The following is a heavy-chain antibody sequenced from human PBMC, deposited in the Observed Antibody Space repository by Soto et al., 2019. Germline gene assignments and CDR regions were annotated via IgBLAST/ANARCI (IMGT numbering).Heavy chain of an antibody. CDR3: AKATNNLPHYCGGDCGFDY. CDR2: ISGSGGST. J-gene: IGHJ4*02. V-gene: IGHV3-23*01. D-gene: IGHD2-21*02. CDR1: GFTFSSYA. Sequence: PGGSLRLSCAASGFTFSSYAMSWVRQAPGKGLEWVSAISGSGGSTYYADSVKGRFTISRDNSKNTLYLQMNSLRAEDTAVYYCAKATNNLPHYCGGDCGFDYWGQGTLVTVSS.